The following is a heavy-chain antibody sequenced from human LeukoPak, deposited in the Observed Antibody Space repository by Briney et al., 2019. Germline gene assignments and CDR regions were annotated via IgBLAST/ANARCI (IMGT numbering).Heavy chain of an antibody. J-gene: IGHJ4*02. CDR1: GFTFSSYS. V-gene: IGHV3-21*01. D-gene: IGHD4-17*01. CDR3: AKSSSSYGDYESY. Sequence: GGSLRLSXAASGFTFSSYSMNWVRQAPGKGLEWVSSISSSSSYIYYADSVKGRFTISRDNAKNSLYLQMNSLRAEDTAVYYCAKSSSSYGDYESYWGQGTLVTVSS. CDR2: ISSSSSYI.